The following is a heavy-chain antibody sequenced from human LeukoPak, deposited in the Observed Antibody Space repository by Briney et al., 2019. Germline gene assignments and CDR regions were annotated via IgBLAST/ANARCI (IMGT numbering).Heavy chain of an antibody. J-gene: IGHJ4*02. D-gene: IGHD4-17*01. CDR3: ATDRSEDDYGDYYFDY. CDR2: INPSGGGT. Sequence: ASVKVSCKASGYIFTSYYIHWVRQAPGQGLEWMGIINPSGGGTSYAQKFQGRVTMTEDTSTDTAYMELSSLRSEDTAVYYCATDRSEDDYGDYYFDYWGQGTLVTVSS. V-gene: IGHV1-46*01. CDR1: GYIFTSYY.